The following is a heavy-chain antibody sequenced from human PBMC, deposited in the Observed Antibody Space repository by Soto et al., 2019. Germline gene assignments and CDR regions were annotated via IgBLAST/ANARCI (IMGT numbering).Heavy chain of an antibody. CDR3: ARGGDFWSGQYYDDAFDI. J-gene: IGHJ3*02. CDR2: ISAYNGNT. V-gene: IGHV1-18*01. Sequence: QVQLVQSGAEVKKPGASVKVSCKASGYTFTSYGISWVRQAPGQGLEWMGWISAYNGNTNYAQKLQGRVTMTTDTSTITSYMELRSLRSDDTAVYYCARGGDFWSGQYYDDAFDIWGQGTMVTVSS. D-gene: IGHD3-3*01. CDR1: GYTFTSYG.